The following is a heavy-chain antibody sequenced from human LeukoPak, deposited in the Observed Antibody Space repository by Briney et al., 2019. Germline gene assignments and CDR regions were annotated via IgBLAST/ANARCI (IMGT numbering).Heavy chain of an antibody. J-gene: IGHJ3*02. CDR3: ATRYGDYLDAFDI. CDR2: ISYDGSNK. CDR1: GFTFSSYG. D-gene: IGHD4-17*01. V-gene: IGHV3-30*03. Sequence: GGSLRLSCAASGFTFSSYGMHWVRQAPGKGLEWVAVISYDGSNKYYADSVKGRFTISRDNSKNTLYLQMNSLRAEDTAVYYCATRYGDYLDAFDIWGQGTMVTVSS.